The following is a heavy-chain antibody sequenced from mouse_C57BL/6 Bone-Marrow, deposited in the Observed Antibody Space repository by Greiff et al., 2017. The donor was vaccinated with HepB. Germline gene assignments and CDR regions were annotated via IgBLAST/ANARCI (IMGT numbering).Heavy chain of an antibody. CDR3: ARSLITTVVAPTFYFDY. CDR2: IYIGNGYT. D-gene: IGHD1-1*01. J-gene: IGHJ2*01. CDR1: GYTFTSYG. Sequence: VQLQQSGAELVRPGSSVKMSCKTSGYTFTSYGINWVKQRPGQGLEWIGYIYIGNGYTEYNEKFKGKATLTSDTSSSTAYMQLSSLTSEDSAIYFCARSLITTVVAPTFYFDYWGQGTTLTVSS. V-gene: IGHV1-58*01.